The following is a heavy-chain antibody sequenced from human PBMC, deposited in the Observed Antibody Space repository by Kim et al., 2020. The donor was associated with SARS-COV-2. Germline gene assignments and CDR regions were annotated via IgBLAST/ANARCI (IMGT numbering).Heavy chain of an antibody. CDR3: ARGEYCSGGSCQAAFDY. J-gene: IGHJ4*02. V-gene: IGHV3-72*01. Sequence: SVKGRFTISRDDSKNSLYLQINSLRTEDTAVYYCARGEYCSGGSCQAAFDYWGQGTLVTVSS. D-gene: IGHD2-15*01.